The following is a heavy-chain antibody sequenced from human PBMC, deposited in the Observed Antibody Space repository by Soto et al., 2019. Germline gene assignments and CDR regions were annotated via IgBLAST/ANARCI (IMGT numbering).Heavy chain of an antibody. J-gene: IGHJ6*03. D-gene: IGHD6-19*01. CDR1: GYSFINYG. CDR2: ISAYNGNT. CDR3: ARDRGVAPPVAGNTHYYYYMDV. Sequence: QDQLVQSGVEVKKPEASVKVSCKASGYSFINYGITWVRQAPGQGFEWMGWISAYNGNTNYAQKFQGRVTMTTDASTSTAYLELRSLRSDDTAVYYCARDRGVAPPVAGNTHYYYYMDVWGKGTTVTVSS. V-gene: IGHV1-18*01.